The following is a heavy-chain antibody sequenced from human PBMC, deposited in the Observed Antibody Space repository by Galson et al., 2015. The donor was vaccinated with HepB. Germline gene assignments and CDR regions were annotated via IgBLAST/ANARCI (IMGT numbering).Heavy chain of an antibody. CDR3: AKVFPEKTDGWYRQALYYFDS. V-gene: IGHV3-23*01. Sequence: SLRLSCAASGFTFSYYAMAWVRQAPGKGLEWISAITPSADHTSSTDSLQARFFIPRDDSQNTLFLQMNSLRADETAIYFCAKVFPEKTDGWYRQALYYFDSWGQGTRVTVSS. CDR1: GFTFSYYA. CDR2: ITPSADHT. J-gene: IGHJ4*02. D-gene: IGHD6-19*01.